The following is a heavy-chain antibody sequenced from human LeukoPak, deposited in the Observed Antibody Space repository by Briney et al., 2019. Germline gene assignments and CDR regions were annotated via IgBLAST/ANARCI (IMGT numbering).Heavy chain of an antibody. CDR3: ARARDYVWGSYRYQGWFDP. D-gene: IGHD3-16*02. Sequence: ASVKVSCKASGYTFTSYDINWVRQATGQGLEWMGWMNPNSGNTGYAQKFQGRVTMTRNTSIGTAYMELSSLRSEDTAVYYCARARDYVWGSYRYQGWFDPWGQGTLVTVSS. CDR1: GYTFTSYD. V-gene: IGHV1-8*01. CDR2: MNPNSGNT. J-gene: IGHJ5*02.